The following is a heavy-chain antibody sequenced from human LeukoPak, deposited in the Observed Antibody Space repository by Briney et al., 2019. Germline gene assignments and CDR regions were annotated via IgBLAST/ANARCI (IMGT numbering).Heavy chain of an antibody. CDR2: IGTAGDT. CDR1: GFTFSSYD. Sequence: GGSLRLSCAASGFTFSSYDMHWVRQATGKGLEWVSAIGTAGDTYYPGSVKGRFTISRENAKNSLYLQMNSLRAGDTAVYYCARSRRLSSSWYMNYWGPGTLVTVSS. J-gene: IGHJ4*02. D-gene: IGHD6-13*01. V-gene: IGHV3-13*01. CDR3: ARSRRLSSSWYMNY.